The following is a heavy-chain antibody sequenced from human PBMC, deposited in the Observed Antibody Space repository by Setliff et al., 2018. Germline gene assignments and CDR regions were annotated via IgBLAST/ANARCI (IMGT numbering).Heavy chain of an antibody. CDR1: GGSMNSGSYY. CDR3: ARMSGFQYMDV. CDR2: IYTSWST. Sequence: SETLSLTCTVSGGSMNSGSYYWSFIRQPAGKGLEWIGQIYTSWSTNYNPSLKSRVTISLDTSKNQFSLSLTSVTAEDTAVYYCARMSGFQYMDVWGKGTTVTVSS. D-gene: IGHD3-3*01. J-gene: IGHJ6*03. V-gene: IGHV4-61*09.